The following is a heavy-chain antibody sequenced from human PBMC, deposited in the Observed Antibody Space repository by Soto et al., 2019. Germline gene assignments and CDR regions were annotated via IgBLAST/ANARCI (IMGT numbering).Heavy chain of an antibody. D-gene: IGHD1-7*01. CDR3: ARGLGGWNYIWLDP. CDR2: MNPNSDKT. V-gene: IGHV1-8*01. J-gene: IGHJ5*02. CDR1: GYTFTSYD. Sequence: QVQLVQSGAEVKKPGASVKVSCKASGYTFTSYDINWVRQATGQGLEWLGWMNPNSDKTSYAQKCHGRVTLTRDTSISAAYRELRSLRSEDPAVYYCARGLGGWNYIWLDPGGQGTMVTVPS.